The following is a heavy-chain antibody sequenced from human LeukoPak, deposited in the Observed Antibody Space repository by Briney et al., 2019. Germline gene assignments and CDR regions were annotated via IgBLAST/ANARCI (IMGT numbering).Heavy chain of an antibody. D-gene: IGHD3-10*01. CDR1: GFTFSSYG. CDR3: AKEVRVDSFGLYYYYYGMDV. J-gene: IGHJ6*02. CDR2: ISYDGSNK. Sequence: GGSLRLSCAASGFTFSSYGMHWVRQAPGKGLEWVAVISYDGSNKYYTDSVKGQFTISRDNSKNTLYLQMNSLRAEDTAVYYCAKEVRVDSFGLYYYYYGMDVWGQGTTVTVSS. V-gene: IGHV3-30*18.